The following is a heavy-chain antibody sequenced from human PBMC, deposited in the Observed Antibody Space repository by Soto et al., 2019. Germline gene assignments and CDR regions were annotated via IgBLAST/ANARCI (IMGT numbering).Heavy chain of an antibody. CDR3: ASHRTFWPFDY. J-gene: IGHJ4*02. CDR2: ISYSDGS. CDR1: GGSVRSRGSISGRSFY. Sequence: PSETLSLTCTVSGGSVRSRGSISGRSFYGGWMRQPPGKGLEWIASISYSDGSFYNSSLKSRLTISVDTSKNQFSLSLRSVTAADTAVYYCASHRTFWPFDYWGQGTVVTVSS. D-gene: IGHD2-8*01. V-gene: IGHV4-39*01.